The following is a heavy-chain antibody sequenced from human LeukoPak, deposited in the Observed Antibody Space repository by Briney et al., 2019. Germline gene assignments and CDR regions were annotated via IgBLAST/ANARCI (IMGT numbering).Heavy chain of an antibody. J-gene: IGHJ4*02. CDR3: ARGKKALLLWFGELNDY. D-gene: IGHD3-10*01. CDR1: GYTFTSYY. Sequence: ASVKVSCKASGYTFTSYYMHWVRQAPGQGLEWMGIINPSGGSTSYAQKFQGRVTMTRDTSTSTVYIELSSLRSEDTAVYYCARGKKALLLWFGELNDYWGQGTLVTFSS. CDR2: INPSGGST. V-gene: IGHV1-46*03.